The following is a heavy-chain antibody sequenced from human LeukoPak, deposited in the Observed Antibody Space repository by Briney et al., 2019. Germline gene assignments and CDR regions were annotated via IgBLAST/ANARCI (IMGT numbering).Heavy chain of an antibody. V-gene: IGHV4-34*01. D-gene: IGHD3-10*01. CDR3: ARANMVRGVIFPPNFDY. J-gene: IGHJ4*02. CDR2: INHSGST. CDR1: GGSFSGYY. Sequence: PSETLSLTCAVYGGSFSGYYWSWIRQPPGKGLEWIGEINHSGSTNYNPSLKSRVTMSVDTSKNQFSLKLSSVTAADTAVYYCARANMVRGVIFPPNFDYWGQGTLVTVSS.